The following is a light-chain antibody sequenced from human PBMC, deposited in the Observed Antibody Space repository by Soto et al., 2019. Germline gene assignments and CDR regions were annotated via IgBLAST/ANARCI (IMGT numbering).Light chain of an antibody. CDR1: QSVGRD. Sequence: EIVMTQSPGTLSVSPGERATLSCRASQSVGRDLAWYQQKPGQAPRLLIYGASTWATGIPASFSGSRSGAEFTLTISSLQSEDFAVYYCQQYNDWPFTFGGGTKVDI. CDR3: QQYNDWPFT. J-gene: IGKJ4*01. CDR2: GAS. V-gene: IGKV3-15*01.